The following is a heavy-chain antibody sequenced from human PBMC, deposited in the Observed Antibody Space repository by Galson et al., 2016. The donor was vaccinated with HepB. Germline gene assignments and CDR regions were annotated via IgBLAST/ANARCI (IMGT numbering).Heavy chain of an antibody. D-gene: IGHD2-15*01. Sequence: SLRLSCAASGFTFGSYDMHWVRQAPGEGLEWVAVISYVGSRQYCADSVRGRFTISRDNSKNTLFLRMNSLTVEDTAVYYCAKEASEYCSDGICFYYGMDVWGQGTTVTVSS. J-gene: IGHJ6*02. CDR2: ISYVGSRQ. CDR1: GFTFGSYD. V-gene: IGHV3-30*18. CDR3: AKEASEYCSDGICFYYGMDV.